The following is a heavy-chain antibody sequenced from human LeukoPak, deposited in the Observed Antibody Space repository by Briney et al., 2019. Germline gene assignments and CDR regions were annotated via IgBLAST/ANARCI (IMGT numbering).Heavy chain of an antibody. V-gene: IGHV1-2*02. D-gene: IGHD4-17*01. CDR2: INPNSGGT. CDR3: AREGGYGDYSTFSADY. CDR1: GYTFTGYY. J-gene: IGHJ4*02. Sequence: ASVKVSCKASGYTFTGYYMHWVRQAPGQGLGWMGWINPNSGGTNYAQKFQGRVTMTRDTSISTAYMELSRLRSDDTAVYYCAREGGYGDYSTFSADYWGQGTLVTVSS.